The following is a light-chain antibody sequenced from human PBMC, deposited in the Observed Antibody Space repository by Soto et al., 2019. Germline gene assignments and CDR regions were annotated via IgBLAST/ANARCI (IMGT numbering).Light chain of an antibody. CDR3: SSYAGNNVV. J-gene: IGLJ2*01. CDR2: EVS. CDR1: SSDVGAYNY. V-gene: IGLV2-8*01. Sequence: QSVLTQPPSASGSPGQSVTISCTGTSSDVGAYNYVYWYQQHPGKAPKVMIYEVSKRPSGVPDRFSGSKSGNTASLTVSGLQDEDEADYYCSSYAGNNVVFGGGTKLTVL.